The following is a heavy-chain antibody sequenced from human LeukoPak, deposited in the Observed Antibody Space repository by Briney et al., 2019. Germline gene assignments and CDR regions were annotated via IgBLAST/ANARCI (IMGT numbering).Heavy chain of an antibody. V-gene: IGHV1-2*02. Sequence: ASVKVSCKASGHTFTGYYMHWVRQAPGQGLEWMGWINPNSGGTNYAQKFQGRVTMTRDTSISTAYMELSRLRSDDTAVYYCARVKGYCSGGSCYSDWFDPWGQGTLVTVSS. D-gene: IGHD2-15*01. CDR2: INPNSGGT. CDR3: ARVKGYCSGGSCYSDWFDP. J-gene: IGHJ5*02. CDR1: GHTFTGYY.